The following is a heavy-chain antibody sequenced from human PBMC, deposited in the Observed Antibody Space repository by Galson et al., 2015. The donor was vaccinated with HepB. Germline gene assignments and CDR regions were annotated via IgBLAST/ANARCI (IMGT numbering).Heavy chain of an antibody. V-gene: IGHV3-21*01. D-gene: IGHD3-16*01. Sequence: SLRLSCAAAGFIFSTYSMNWVRQAPGKGLEWVSSITSSSSYISYADSVKGRFAVSRDNAKNSLFLQMNSLRDDDTAVYYCVRAQKGYDATDYWGQGTLVTVSS. CDR3: VRAQKGYDATDY. J-gene: IGHJ4*02. CDR2: ITSSSSYI. CDR1: GFIFSTYS.